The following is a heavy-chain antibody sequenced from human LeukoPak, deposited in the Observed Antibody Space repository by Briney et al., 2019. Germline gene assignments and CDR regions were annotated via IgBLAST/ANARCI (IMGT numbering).Heavy chain of an antibody. V-gene: IGHV4-38-2*01. CDR2: IYYSGST. Sequence: LEALSLTCPVSGYSINRGYYWGWIRQPPGKGLEWIGSIYYSGSTYYNPSLKSRVTISVDTSKNQFSLKLSSVTAADTAVYYCARRLAYYYYYMDVWGKGTTVTVSS. D-gene: IGHD6-19*01. CDR3: ARRLAYYYYYMDV. J-gene: IGHJ6*03. CDR1: GYSINRGYY.